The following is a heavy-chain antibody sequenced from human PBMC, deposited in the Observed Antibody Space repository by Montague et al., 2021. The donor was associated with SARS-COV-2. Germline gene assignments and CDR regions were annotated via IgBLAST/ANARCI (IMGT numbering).Heavy chain of an antibody. CDR3: ARRVGVVGVTSFDY. V-gene: IGHV4-39*01. Sequence: SETLSLTCTVSGDSISSLHYYWGWIRQSPGKGLEWIGNVFYRGSTYYNPSLRSRVTISVDTSKNQFALRLRSVTATDTALYYCARRVGVVGVTSFDYWGQGILVPVSS. CDR2: VFYRGST. CDR1: GDSISSLHYY. J-gene: IGHJ4*01. D-gene: IGHD1-26*01.